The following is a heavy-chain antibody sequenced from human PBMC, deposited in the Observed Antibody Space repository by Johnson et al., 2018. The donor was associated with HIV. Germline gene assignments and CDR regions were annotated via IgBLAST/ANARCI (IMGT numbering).Heavy chain of an antibody. Sequence: QVQLVESGGGLVQPGGSLRLSCAASGFTFSSYGMHWVRQAPGKGLEWVAFIRYDGSNKYYADSVKGRFTISRDNSKNTLYLQMNSLRAEDTALYYCTRARYSSSWYNGDAFDIWGQGTVVTVSS. CDR2: IRYDGSNK. D-gene: IGHD6-13*01. J-gene: IGHJ3*02. V-gene: IGHV3-30*02. CDR1: GFTFSSYG. CDR3: TRARYSSSWYNGDAFDI.